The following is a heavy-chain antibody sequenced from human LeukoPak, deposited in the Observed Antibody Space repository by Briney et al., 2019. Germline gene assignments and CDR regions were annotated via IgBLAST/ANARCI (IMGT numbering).Heavy chain of an antibody. V-gene: IGHV1-8*01. CDR3: ARVGTSYPTYYYGSGSYEGQNWFDP. CDR2: MNPNSGNT. CDR1: GYTFTSYD. D-gene: IGHD3-10*01. Sequence: ASVKVSCKASGYTFTSYDINWVRQATGQGLEWMGWMNPNSGNTGYAQKFQGRVTMTRNTSISTAYMELSSLRSEDTAVYYCARVGTSYPTYYYGSGSYEGQNWFDPWGQGTLVTVSS. J-gene: IGHJ5*02.